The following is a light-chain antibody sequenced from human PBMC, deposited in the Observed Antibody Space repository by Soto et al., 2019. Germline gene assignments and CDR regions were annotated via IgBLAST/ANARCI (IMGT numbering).Light chain of an antibody. CDR2: EAS. V-gene: IGKV1-33*01. Sequence: DIHMTQSPSSLSASVGARVTITCQASQDISNYLNWYQQKPGKAPKLMIYEASNLETGVPSRVSGSGSGADFTFTISSLQPEDIATYDCQQYDNLPLTFGGGTKVDIK. CDR1: QDISNY. CDR3: QQYDNLPLT. J-gene: IGKJ4*01.